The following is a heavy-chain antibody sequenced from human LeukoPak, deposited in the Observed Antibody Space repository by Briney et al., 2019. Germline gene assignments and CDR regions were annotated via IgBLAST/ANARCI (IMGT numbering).Heavy chain of an antibody. D-gene: IGHD4-17*01. CDR2: IYYSGST. V-gene: IGHV4-59*01. Sequence: SETLSLTCTVSGGSISSYYWSWIRQPPGKGLEWIGYIYYSGSTNYNPSLKSRVTISVDTSKNQFSLKLRSVTAADTAVYYCAGIDYGDYVQHWGQGTLVTVSS. CDR3: AGIDYGDYVQH. CDR1: GGSISSYY. J-gene: IGHJ1*01.